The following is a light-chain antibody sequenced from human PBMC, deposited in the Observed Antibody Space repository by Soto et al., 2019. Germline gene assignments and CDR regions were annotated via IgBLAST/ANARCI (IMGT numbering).Light chain of an antibody. CDR2: GVS. V-gene: IGLV2-14*01. J-gene: IGLJ3*02. Sequence: QSALTQPASVSGSPGQTITISCTGTSSDVGGYNYVSWYQLHPGKAPTLVIYGVSYRPSGVSARFSGSKFQNTASLTISGLQAEDEADYYCSSFRTGSVVLFGGGTKLTVL. CDR1: SSDVGGYNY. CDR3: SSFRTGSVVL.